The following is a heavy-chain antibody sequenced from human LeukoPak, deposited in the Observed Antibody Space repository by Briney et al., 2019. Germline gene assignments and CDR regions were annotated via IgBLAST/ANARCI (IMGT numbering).Heavy chain of an antibody. V-gene: IGHV1-69*04. Sequence: AVKVSCKASGGTFSSYTISWVRQAPGQGLEWLGRIIPILGIANYAQKFQGRVTITADKSTSTAFMELSSLRSEDTAVYYCARDHGRNPFGYYYYMDVWGKGTTITVSS. J-gene: IGHJ6*03. CDR3: ARDHGRNPFGYYYYMDV. CDR1: GGTFSSYT. CDR2: IIPILGIA. D-gene: IGHD4-23*01.